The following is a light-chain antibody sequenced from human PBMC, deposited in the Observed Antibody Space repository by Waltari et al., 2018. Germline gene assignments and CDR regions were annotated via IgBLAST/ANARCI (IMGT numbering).Light chain of an antibody. CDR2: WAS. J-gene: IGKJ2*01. V-gene: IGKV4-1*01. CDR3: QQYYSTPYT. Sequence: DIVMTQSPDSLAVSLGERATINCKSSQSVLYSSNNNNYLAWYQQKPGQSPKRLIYWASTRESGVPDRFSGSGSGADFTLTISTLQAEDVAVYYCQQYYSTPYTFGQGTRLEIK. CDR1: QSVLYSSNNNNY.